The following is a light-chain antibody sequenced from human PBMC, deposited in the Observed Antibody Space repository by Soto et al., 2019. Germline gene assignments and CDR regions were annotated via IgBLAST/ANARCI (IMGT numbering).Light chain of an antibody. CDR2: GAS. V-gene: IGKV3-20*01. Sequence: EIVLTQSPGTLSLSPGERATLSCRASQTVTSEYLAWYQQKPGQAPRLLIYGASSRATGTPDRFSGSGSGTDFTLTISRLEPEDFAVYSCQQYGNSPPTFGQGTKVDIK. CDR1: QTVTSEY. J-gene: IGKJ2*01. CDR3: QQYGNSPPT.